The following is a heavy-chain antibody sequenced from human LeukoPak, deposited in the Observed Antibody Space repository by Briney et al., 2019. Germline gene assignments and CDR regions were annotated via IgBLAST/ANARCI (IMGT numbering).Heavy chain of an antibody. J-gene: IGHJ6*02. CDR1: GFTVSSNY. CDR3: ARELAWFGEFDYGMDV. V-gene: IGHV3-66*01. D-gene: IGHD3-10*01. CDR2: IYSGGGT. Sequence: GRSLRPSCAASGFTVSSNYMSWVRQAPGEGLEWVSVIYSGGGTYYADSVKGRFTISRDNSKNTLYLQMNSLRAEDTAVYYCARELAWFGEFDYGMDVWAKGPRSPSP.